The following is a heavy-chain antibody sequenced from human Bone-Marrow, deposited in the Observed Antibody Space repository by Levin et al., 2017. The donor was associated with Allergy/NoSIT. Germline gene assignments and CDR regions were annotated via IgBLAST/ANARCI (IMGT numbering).Heavy chain of an antibody. D-gene: IGHD1-26*01. J-gene: IGHJ4*02. CDR3: ARFNPIGGAMLPNVLGG. CDR2: IIPISGIT. CDR1: GGTLSRYG. V-gene: IGHV1-69*04. Sequence: PAAAVKVSCKASGGTLSRYGISWVRQAPGQGLEWMGRIIPISGITTHAQKFQGRVTINADKSTGTAYMELSSLRSEDTALYYCARFNPIGGAMLPNVLGGWGLGTLVTISS.